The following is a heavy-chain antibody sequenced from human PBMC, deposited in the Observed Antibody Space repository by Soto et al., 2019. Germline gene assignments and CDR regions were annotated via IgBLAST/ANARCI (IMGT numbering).Heavy chain of an antibody. D-gene: IGHD3-10*01. CDR2: IYYSGST. CDR3: ARELFGRSVWFDP. J-gene: IGHJ5*02. CDR1: GGSMSDDY. Sequence: SETLSLTCSVSGGSMSDDYWSWIRQPPGKGLEWIGYIYYSGSTNYNPSLKSRVTISVDTSKNQFSLKLSSVTAADTAVYYCARELFGRSVWFDPWGQGTLVTVSS. V-gene: IGHV4-59*01.